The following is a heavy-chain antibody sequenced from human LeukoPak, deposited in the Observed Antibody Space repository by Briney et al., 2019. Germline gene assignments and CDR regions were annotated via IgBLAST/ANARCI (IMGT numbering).Heavy chain of an antibody. D-gene: IGHD6-13*01. CDR2: IWYDGSNK. V-gene: IGHV3-33*01. Sequence: QPGGSLRLSCAASGFTFSSYGMHWVRQAPGKELEWVAVIWYDGSNKYYADSVKGRFTISRDNSKNTLYLQMNSLRAEDTAVYYCARSRGSSWPEYFQHWGQGTLVTVSS. CDR1: GFTFSSYG. J-gene: IGHJ1*01. CDR3: ARSRGSSWPEYFQH.